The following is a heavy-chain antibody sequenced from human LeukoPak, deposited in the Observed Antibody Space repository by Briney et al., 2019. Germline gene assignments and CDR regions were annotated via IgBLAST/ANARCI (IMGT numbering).Heavy chain of an antibody. CDR1: GYTFTGYY. V-gene: IGHV1-2*02. D-gene: IGHD6-13*01. CDR2: INPNSGGT. Sequence: ASVKVSCKASGYTFTGYYMHWVRQAPGQGLEWMGWINPNSGGTNYGQKFQGRVTMTRDTSISTAYMELSRLSSDDTAVYYCARGVTRGQQLAARYWGQGTLVTVSS. CDR3: ARGVTRGQQLAARY. J-gene: IGHJ4*02.